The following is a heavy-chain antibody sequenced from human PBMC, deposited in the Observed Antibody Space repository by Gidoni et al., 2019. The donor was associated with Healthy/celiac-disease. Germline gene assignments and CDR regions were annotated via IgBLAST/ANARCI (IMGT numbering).Heavy chain of an antibody. V-gene: IGHV1-69-2*01. CDR2: VDPEDGET. D-gene: IGHD1-26*01. CDR1: GYTFTDYY. J-gene: IGHJ5*02. CDR3: ASEVIVGATPSGGWFDP. Sequence: EVQLVQSGAEVKKPGATVKISCKVSGYTFTDYYMHWVQQAPGKGLEWMGLVDPEDGETIYAEKFQGRVTITADTSTDTAYMELSSLRSEDTAVYYCASEVIVGATPSGGWFDPWGQGTLVTVSS.